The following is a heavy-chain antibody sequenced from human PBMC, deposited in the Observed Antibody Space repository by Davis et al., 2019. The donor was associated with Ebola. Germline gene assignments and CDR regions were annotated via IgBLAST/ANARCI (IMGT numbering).Heavy chain of an antibody. J-gene: IGHJ5*02. D-gene: IGHD6-19*01. CDR2: IIPIFGTA. CDR1: GGTFSSYA. V-gene: IGHV1-69*13. CDR3: ARGDSSGWYNYGWFDP. Sequence: SVKVSCKASGGTFSSYAISWVRQAPGQGLEWMGGIIPIFGTANYAQKFQGRVTITADESTSTAYMELSSLRSEDTAVYYCARGDSSGWYNYGWFDPWGQGTLVTVSS.